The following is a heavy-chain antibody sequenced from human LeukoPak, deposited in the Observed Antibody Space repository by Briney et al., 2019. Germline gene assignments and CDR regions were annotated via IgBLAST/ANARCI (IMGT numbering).Heavy chain of an antibody. CDR1: GYAFSMYG. V-gene: IGHV1-46*01. J-gene: IGHJ4*02. D-gene: IGHD3-10*01. CDR2: INPSGGST. Sequence: GASVKVSCKTSGYAFSMYGISWVRQAPGQGLEWMGIINPSGGSTSYAQKFQGRVTMTRDMSTSTVYMELSSLRSEDTAVYYCARASSYGSGRVWSYWGQGTLVTVSS. CDR3: ARASSYGSGRVWSY.